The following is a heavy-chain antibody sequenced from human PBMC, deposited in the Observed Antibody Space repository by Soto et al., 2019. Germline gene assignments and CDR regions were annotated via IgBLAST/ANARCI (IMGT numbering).Heavy chain of an antibody. CDR2: IWYDGSNK. J-gene: IGHJ5*01. CDR3: AKDAVPYNGKWDWFDS. CDR1: GFTFNTYG. D-gene: IGHD1-20*01. Sequence: QVQLVESGGGVVQPGGSLRLSCTTSGFTFNTYGMHWVRQAPGKGLEWVAIIWYDGSNKYYADSVKGRFTISRDNSKNTLYLQMDSLRDEDTAVYYCAKDAVPYNGKWDWFDSWGQGTLVIVSS. V-gene: IGHV3-33*03.